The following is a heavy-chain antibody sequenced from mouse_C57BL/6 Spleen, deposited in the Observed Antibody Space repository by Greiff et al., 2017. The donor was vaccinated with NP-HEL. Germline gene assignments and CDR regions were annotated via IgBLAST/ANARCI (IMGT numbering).Heavy chain of an antibody. V-gene: IGHV1-4*01. D-gene: IGHD1-1*01. J-gene: IGHJ1*03. Sequence: VQRVESGAELARPGASVKMSCKASGYTFTSYTMHWVKQRPGQGLEWIGYINPSSGYTKYNQKFKDKATLTADKSSSTAYMQLSSLTSEDSAVYYCARGNYGSSTYWYFDVWGTGTTVTVSS. CDR2: INPSSGYT. CDR1: GYTFTSYT. CDR3: ARGNYGSSTYWYFDV.